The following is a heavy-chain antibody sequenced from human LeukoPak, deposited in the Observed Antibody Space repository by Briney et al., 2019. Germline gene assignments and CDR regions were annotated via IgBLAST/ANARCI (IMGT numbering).Heavy chain of an antibody. J-gene: IGHJ3*01. CDR1: GFTLSYYS. Sequence: GGSLRLSCVASGFTLSYYSMNWVRQAPGKGLEWVSYISTTSSYIYYADSVKGRFTISRDNARNSLYLQMNSLRAEDTAVYYCARERAHMLVVISDAFDLWGQGTMVTVSS. CDR2: ISTTSSYI. V-gene: IGHV3-21*01. CDR3: ARERAHMLVVISDAFDL. D-gene: IGHD3-22*01.